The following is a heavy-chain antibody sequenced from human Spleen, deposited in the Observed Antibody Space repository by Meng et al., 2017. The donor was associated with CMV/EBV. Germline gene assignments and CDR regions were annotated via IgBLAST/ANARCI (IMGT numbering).Heavy chain of an antibody. J-gene: IGHJ1*01. V-gene: IGHV1-18*01. CDR1: GYSYTRYG. Sequence: GYSYTRYGISGVRQATGKGPEWMGWTSGYNGNTIYAQKCQGRVTMTTDTSTSTAYLELRSLRSDDTAVYYCARDQQLIPAEYFQHWGPGTLVTVSS. CDR3: ARDQQLIPAEYFQH. D-gene: IGHD6-13*01. CDR2: TSGYNGNT.